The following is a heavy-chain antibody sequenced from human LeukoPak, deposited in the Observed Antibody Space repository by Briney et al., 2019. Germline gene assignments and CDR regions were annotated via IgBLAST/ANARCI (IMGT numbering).Heavy chain of an antibody. CDR2: ISGSGAGT. D-gene: IGHD6-19*01. V-gene: IGHV3-23*01. J-gene: IGHJ4*02. CDR3: ARDGDSGWYDY. CDR1: GFTFSNYA. Sequence: GGSLRLSCAASGFTFSNYAMSWVRQAPGKGLEWVSGISGSGAGTYYAESVKGRFTISRDNSKNTLYLQMTSLRAEDTAVYYCARDGDSGWYDYWGQGTLVTVSS.